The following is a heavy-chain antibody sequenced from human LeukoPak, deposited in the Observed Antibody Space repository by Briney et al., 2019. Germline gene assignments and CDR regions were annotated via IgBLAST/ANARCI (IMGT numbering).Heavy chain of an antibody. D-gene: IGHD5-18*01. CDR2: IIPIFGTA. J-gene: IGHJ4*02. V-gene: IGHV1-69*05. CDR1: GYTFTGYY. CDR3: ARSPLDTAMVPHFDY. Sequence: SVKVSCKASGYTFTGYYMHWVRQAPGQGLEWMGGIIPIFGTANYAQKFQGRVTITTDESTSTAYMELSSLRSEDTAVYYCARSPLDTAMVPHFDYWGQGTLVTVSS.